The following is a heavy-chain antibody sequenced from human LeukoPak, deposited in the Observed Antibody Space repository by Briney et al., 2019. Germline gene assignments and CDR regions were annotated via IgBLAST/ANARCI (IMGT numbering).Heavy chain of an antibody. CDR1: GFTFSSYA. CDR3: ASFEGSILYYFDY. CDR2: ISGSGGST. D-gene: IGHD3-9*01. J-gene: IGHJ4*02. V-gene: IGHV3-23*01. Sequence: PGGSLRLSCAASGFTFSSYAMSWVRQAPGKGLEWVSAISGSGGSTYYADSVKGWFTISRDNSKNTLYLQMNSLRAEDTAVYYCASFEGSILYYFDYWGQGTLVTVSS.